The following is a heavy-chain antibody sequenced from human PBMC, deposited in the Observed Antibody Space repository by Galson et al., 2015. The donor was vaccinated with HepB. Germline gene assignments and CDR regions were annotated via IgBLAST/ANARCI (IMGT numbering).Heavy chain of an antibody. V-gene: IGHV3-23*01. J-gene: IGHJ4*02. Sequence: SLRLSCAAAGFTFNNYAMTWVRQAPGKGLEWVSTISHTGGRTYYADSVKGRFAISRDNSRNTFGVHMTSLRDEDTAVYYCVKESIAVPGTSFDNWGQGTPVTVSS. CDR2: ISHTGGRT. CDR3: VKESIAVPGTSFDN. D-gene: IGHD6-19*01. CDR1: GFTFNNYA.